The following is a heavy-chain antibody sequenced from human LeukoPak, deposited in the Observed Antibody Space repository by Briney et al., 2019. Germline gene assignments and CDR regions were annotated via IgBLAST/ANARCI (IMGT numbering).Heavy chain of an antibody. D-gene: IGHD2-2*02. CDR2: ISSTSTTV. J-gene: IGHJ4*02. CDR3: ARDRVTYTTSVDPLDY. Sequence: GGSLRLSCAASGFTFSSYSMNWVRQAPGKGLEWISYISSTSTTVLYADSVKGRFTISRDNAKNSLDLQMNSLRAEDTAVYYCARDRVTYTTSVDPLDYWGQGTLVTVSS. CDR1: GFTFSSYS. V-gene: IGHV3-48*01.